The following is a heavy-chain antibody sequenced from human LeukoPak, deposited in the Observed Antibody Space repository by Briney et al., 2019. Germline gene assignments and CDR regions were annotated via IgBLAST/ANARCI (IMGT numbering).Heavy chain of an antibody. V-gene: IGHV1-69*04. D-gene: IGHD3-10*01. CDR2: IIPILGIA. J-gene: IGHJ4*02. CDR3: ASPSDGPYGSGSFGGDYFDY. CDR1: GGTFSSYA. Sequence: SVKVSCKASGGTFSSYAISWVRQAPGQGLEWMGRIIPILGIANYAQKFQGRVTITADKSTSTAYMELSSLRSEDTAVYYCASPSDGPYGSGSFGGDYFDYWGQGTLVTVSS.